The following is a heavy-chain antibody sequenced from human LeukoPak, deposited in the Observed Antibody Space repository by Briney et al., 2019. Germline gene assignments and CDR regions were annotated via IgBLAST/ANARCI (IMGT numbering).Heavy chain of an antibody. D-gene: IGHD4-17*01. Sequence: RPGESLKISCKGSGYSFTSYWISWVRQMPGKGLEWMGIIYPGDSDTRYSPSFQGQVTISADKSISTAYLQWSSLKASDTAMYYCARLSPPGREDYGDYPNLYYFDYWGQGTLVTVSS. CDR2: IYPGDSDT. J-gene: IGHJ4*02. CDR1: GYSFTSYW. CDR3: ARLSPPGREDYGDYPNLYYFDY. V-gene: IGHV5-51*01.